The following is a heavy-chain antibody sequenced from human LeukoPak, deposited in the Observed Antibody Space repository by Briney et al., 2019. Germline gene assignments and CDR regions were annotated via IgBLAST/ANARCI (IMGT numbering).Heavy chain of an antibody. CDR3: AKDHYYDSSEQDLSVVY. J-gene: IGHJ4*02. CDR1: GFTFSSYA. V-gene: IGHV3-23*01. Sequence: GGSLRLSCAASGFTFSSYAMSWGRQAPGKGLEGVSAISGSGGSTYYADSVKGRVTISRDNSKNTLYLQMNSLRAEDTAVYYCAKDHYYDSSEQDLSVVYWGQGTLVTVSS. CDR2: ISGSGGST. D-gene: IGHD3-22*01.